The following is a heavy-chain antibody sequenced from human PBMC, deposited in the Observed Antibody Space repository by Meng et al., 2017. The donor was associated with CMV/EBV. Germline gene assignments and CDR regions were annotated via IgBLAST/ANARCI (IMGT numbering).Heavy chain of an antibody. Sequence: SCKASGGTFSSYSMNWVRQAPGKGLVWVSRINSDGSSTSYADSVKGRFTISRDNAKNTLYLQMNSLRAEDTAVYYCAREPRGITGPYGMDVWGQGTTVTVSS. V-gene: IGHV3-74*01. CDR2: INSDGSST. CDR3: AREPRGITGPYGMDV. J-gene: IGHJ6*02. CDR1: GGTFSSYS. D-gene: IGHD1-20*01.